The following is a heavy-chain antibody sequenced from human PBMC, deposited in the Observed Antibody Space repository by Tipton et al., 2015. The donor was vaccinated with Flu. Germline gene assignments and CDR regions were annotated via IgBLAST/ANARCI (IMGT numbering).Heavy chain of an antibody. V-gene: IGHV3-66*02. J-gene: IGHJ4*02. CDR3: ARDQEYYDSSGYYYYFDY. Sequence: QLVQSGGGLVQPGGSLRLSCAASGFTVSSNYMSWVRQAPGKGLEWVSVIYSGGSTYYADSVKSRFTISRDNSKNTLYLQMNSQRAEDTAVYYCARDQEYYDSSGYYYYFDYWGQGTRVTVS. CDR1: GFTVSSNY. D-gene: IGHD3-22*01. CDR2: IYSGGST.